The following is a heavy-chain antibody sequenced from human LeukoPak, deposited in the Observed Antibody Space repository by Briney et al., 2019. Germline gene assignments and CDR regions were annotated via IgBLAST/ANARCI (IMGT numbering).Heavy chain of an antibody. CDR1: GYSISSGYY. CDR2: IYHSGST. CDR3: ARLSGIYCDRGSCFNYFDS. Sequence: PSETLSLTCTVSGYSISSGYYWGWIRQPPGKGLEWIGSIYHSGSTFYNPSLKSRVTISVDTSKNQSPLRLASVTAADTAVYYCARLSGIYCDRGSCFNYFDSWGQGALVTVSS. J-gene: IGHJ5*01. D-gene: IGHD2-15*01. V-gene: IGHV4-38-2*02.